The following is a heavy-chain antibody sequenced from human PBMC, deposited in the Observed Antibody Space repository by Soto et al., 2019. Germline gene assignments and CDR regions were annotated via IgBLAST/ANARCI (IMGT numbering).Heavy chain of an antibody. D-gene: IGHD3-9*01. Sequence: QVQLQQWGAGPLRPLETLSLTCGVSGGSFSGHYWAWIRQSPGKGLELIGEINDRGSINYNPSLKSRVSISVDTSKNHYSLNLRSVTAADTAVYYCARESHDILTGPPWVWYFDLWGRGTLVTVSS. J-gene: IGHJ2*01. V-gene: IGHV4-34*01. CDR1: GGSFSGHY. CDR3: ARESHDILTGPPWVWYFDL. CDR2: INDRGSI.